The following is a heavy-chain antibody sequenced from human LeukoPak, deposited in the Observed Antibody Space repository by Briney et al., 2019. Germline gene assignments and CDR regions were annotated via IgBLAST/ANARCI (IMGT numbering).Heavy chain of an antibody. V-gene: IGHV1-24*01. D-gene: IGHD6-13*01. CDR3: ATVLQAATGAKFDY. Sequence: ASVKVSCKVSGYTLTELSMHWVRQAPGKGLEWLGGFDPEDGETIYAQKFQDRVTMTEDTSTDTAYMELSSLRFEDTAVYYCATVLQAATGAKFDYWGQGTLVTVSS. CDR1: GYTLTELS. J-gene: IGHJ4*02. CDR2: FDPEDGET.